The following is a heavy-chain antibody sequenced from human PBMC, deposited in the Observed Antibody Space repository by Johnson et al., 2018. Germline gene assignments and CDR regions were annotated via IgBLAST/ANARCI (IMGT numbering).Heavy chain of an antibody. CDR1: GFTFSSYW. CDR2: INSDGSST. Sequence: VQLQESGGGLVQPGGSLRLSCAASGFTFSSYWMHWVRQTPGKGLVWVSRINSDGSSTGYADSVKGRFTISRDNSKKTLYLQMNSLRAEETAVYYCAKELSYYDSSGYSHAEYFQLWGQGTLGTVSS. J-gene: IGHJ1*01. D-gene: IGHD3-22*01. CDR3: AKELSYYDSSGYSHAEYFQL. V-gene: IGHV3-74*01.